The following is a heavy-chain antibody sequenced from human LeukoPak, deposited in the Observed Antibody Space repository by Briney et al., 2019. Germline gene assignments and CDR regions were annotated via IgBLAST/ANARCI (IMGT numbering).Heavy chain of an antibody. J-gene: IGHJ4*02. D-gene: IGHD3-16*01. CDR2: IYFNGST. CDR3: ARDAPYAPPLDY. Sequence: SSQTLSLTFPVSGGSINSGEYYWSWSRQSPGKGLEWIGYIYFNGSTFYNQYLKSRVSMSVDTSKNLFSLRLRSVTAADTALYFCARDAPYAPPLDYWGQGTLVTVSS. V-gene: IGHV4-30-4*01. CDR1: GGSINSGEYY.